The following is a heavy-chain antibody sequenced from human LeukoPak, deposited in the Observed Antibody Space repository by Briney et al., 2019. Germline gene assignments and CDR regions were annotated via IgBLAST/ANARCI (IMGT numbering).Heavy chain of an antibody. CDR1: GGSISSYY. CDR2: IYTSGST. J-gene: IGHJ4*02. CDR3: ARDIIAVAGGYFDY. Sequence: PSETLSLTCTVSGGSISSYYWSWIRQPAGKGLEWIGRIYTSGSTNYSPSLKSRVTMSVDTSKNQFSLKLSSVTAADTAVYYCARDIIAVAGGYFDYWGQGTLVTVSS. V-gene: IGHV4-4*07. D-gene: IGHD6-19*01.